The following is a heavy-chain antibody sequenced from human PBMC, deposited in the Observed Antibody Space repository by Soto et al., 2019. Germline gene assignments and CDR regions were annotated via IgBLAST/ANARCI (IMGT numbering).Heavy chain of an antibody. CDR2: LNPNSGDT. CDR3: ATSGGGWYLY. Sequence: ASVKVSCKASGYTFSSYDINRVRQATGQGLEWMGWLNPNSGDTGYAQKFQGRVTLTRNTSINTAYIELSSLTSDDTAVYYCATSGGGWYLYWG. CDR1: GYTFSSYD. V-gene: IGHV1-8*01. J-gene: IGHJ4*01. D-gene: IGHD6-19*01.